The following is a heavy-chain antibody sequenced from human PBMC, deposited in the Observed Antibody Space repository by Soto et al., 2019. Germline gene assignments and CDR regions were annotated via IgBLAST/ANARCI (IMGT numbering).Heavy chain of an antibody. CDR3: ARGSGRRWYFGY. CDR1: GYTFTSYA. CDR2: INAGNGNT. J-gene: IGHJ4*02. V-gene: IGHV1-3*01. Sequence: QVQLVQSGAEVKKPGASVKVSCKASGYTFTSYAMHWVRQAPGQRLEWMGWINAGNGNTKYSQKFQGRVTITRDTSASTAYMELSSLRSEDTAVYYCARGSGRRWYFGYWGQGTLVTVSS.